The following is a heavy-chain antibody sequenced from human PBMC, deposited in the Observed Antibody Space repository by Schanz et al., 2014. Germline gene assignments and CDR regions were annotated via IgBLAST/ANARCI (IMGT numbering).Heavy chain of an antibody. CDR3: GRDQGCTTSWHILDM. CDR1: GFTFSPYW. J-gene: IGHJ4*02. CDR2: INGDGSNT. V-gene: IGHV3-74*01. Sequence: EVQLVESGGGLVQPGGSLRLSCGSSGFTFSPYWMHWVRQAPGKGLVWVSRINGDGSNTNYADSVKGRFTISRDNAKNTLYLQMNSLSAEDAAVYCCGRDQGCTTSWHILDMWGQGTLVTVSS. D-gene: IGHD2-2*01.